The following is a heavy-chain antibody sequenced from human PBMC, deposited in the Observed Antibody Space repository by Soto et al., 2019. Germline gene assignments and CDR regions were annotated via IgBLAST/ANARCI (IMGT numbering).Heavy chain of an antibody. CDR2: INHSGST. CDR3: VKQLGGGWFDP. V-gene: IGHV4-34*01. J-gene: IGHJ5*02. CDR1: GGSFSGYY. D-gene: IGHD6-6*01. Sequence: SETQSLTCAVYGGSFSGYYWSWICQPPGKGLEWIGEINHSGSTNYNPSLKSRVTISVDTSKNQFSLKLSSVTAADTAVYYCVKQLGGGWFDPWGQGTLVTVSS.